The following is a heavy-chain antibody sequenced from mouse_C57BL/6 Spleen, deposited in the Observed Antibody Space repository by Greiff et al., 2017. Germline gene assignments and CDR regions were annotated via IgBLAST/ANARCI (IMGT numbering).Heavy chain of an antibody. CDR2: IWRGGGT. Sequence: QVQLQQSGPGLVQPSQSLSITCTVSGFSLTSYGVHWVRQSPGKGLEWLGVIWRGGGTDYNAAFMSRLSITKDNSKSQVFFKMNSLQADDTAIYYCAKNGGWDVDWYFDVWGTGTTVTVSS. CDR3: AKNGGWDVDWYFDV. CDR1: GFSLTSYG. J-gene: IGHJ1*03. D-gene: IGHD4-1*01. V-gene: IGHV2-5*01.